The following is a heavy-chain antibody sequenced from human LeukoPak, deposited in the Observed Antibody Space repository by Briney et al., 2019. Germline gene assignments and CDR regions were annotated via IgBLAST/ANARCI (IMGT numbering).Heavy chain of an antibody. CDR3: ARDLYYYGSGSYYY. Sequence: GGSLRLSCAASGFTFSSYWMSWVRQAPGKGLEWVANIKQDGSEKYYVDSVKGRFTISRDNAKNSLYLQMNSLRAEDTAVYYCARDLYYYGSGSYYYWGQGTLVTVSS. D-gene: IGHD3-10*01. V-gene: IGHV3-7*01. CDR2: IKQDGSEK. CDR1: GFTFSSYW. J-gene: IGHJ4*02.